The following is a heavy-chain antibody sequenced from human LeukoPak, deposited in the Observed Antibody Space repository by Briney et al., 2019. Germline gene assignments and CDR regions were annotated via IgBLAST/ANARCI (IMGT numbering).Heavy chain of an antibody. CDR1: GFTFSSYA. CDR3: ARNDYYDSSFWGAFDI. D-gene: IGHD3-22*01. J-gene: IGHJ3*02. Sequence: PGGSLRLSCAASGFTFSSYAMHWVRQAPGKGLEWVAVISYDGSNKYYADSVKGRFTISRDNSKNTLYLQMNSLRAEDTAVYYCARNDYYDSSFWGAFDIWGQGTMVTVSS. V-gene: IGHV3-30*14. CDR2: ISYDGSNK.